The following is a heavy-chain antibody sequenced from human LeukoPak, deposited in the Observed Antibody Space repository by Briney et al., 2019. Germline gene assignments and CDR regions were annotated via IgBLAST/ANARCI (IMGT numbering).Heavy chain of an antibody. J-gene: IGHJ4*02. D-gene: IGHD5-18*01. V-gene: IGHV3-23*01. CDR3: VKLRGNNYEN. CDR2: ISGSGGHT. CDR1: GFTFSSYA. Sequence: PGGSLRLSCAASGFTFSSYAMNWVRQAPGKGLEWVSAISGSGGHTYYADSVRGRFIISRDSSKSTVYLQMNSLRVEDTAIYYCVKLRGNNYENWGQGILVTVSS.